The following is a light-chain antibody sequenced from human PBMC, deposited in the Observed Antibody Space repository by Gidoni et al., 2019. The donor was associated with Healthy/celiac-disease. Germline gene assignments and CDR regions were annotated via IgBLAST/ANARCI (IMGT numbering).Light chain of an antibody. Sequence: QSALTQPRSVSGYPGQSVTISCPGTSSDVGGYNYVSWYQQHPGKAPKLMIYDVSKWPSGVPDRFSGSKSGSTASLTISGLQAEDEADYYCCSYAGSYTYVFGTGTKVTVL. CDR1: SSDVGGYNY. V-gene: IGLV2-11*01. J-gene: IGLJ1*01. CDR2: DVS. CDR3: CSYAGSYTYV.